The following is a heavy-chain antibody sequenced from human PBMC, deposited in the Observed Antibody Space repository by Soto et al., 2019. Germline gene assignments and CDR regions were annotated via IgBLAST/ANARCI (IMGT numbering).Heavy chain of an antibody. CDR1: GASISISPYY. CDR2: ISYSGST. Sequence: QLQLQESGPGLVKPSETLSLTCTVSGASISISPYYWGWIRLPPGKGLEWIATISYSGSTYYNPSLKSRLTISVDTSKNQFSRRLSSVTAADTAVYYCARLDKAMVKTFDYWGQGTLVTVSS. CDR3: ARLDKAMVKTFDY. J-gene: IGHJ4*02. V-gene: IGHV4-39*01. D-gene: IGHD5-18*01.